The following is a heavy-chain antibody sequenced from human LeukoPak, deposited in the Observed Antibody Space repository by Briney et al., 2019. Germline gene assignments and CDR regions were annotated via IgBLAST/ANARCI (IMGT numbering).Heavy chain of an antibody. V-gene: IGHV4-34*01. CDR3: ARGGPSETFGYYYGSGSYSNFDY. Sequence: SETLSLTCAVYGGSFSGYYWSWIRQPPGKGLEWIGEINHSGSTNYNPSLKSRVTISVDTSKNQFSLKLSSVTAADTAAYYCARGGPSETFGYYYGSGSYSNFDYWGQGTLVTVSS. CDR1: GGSFSGYY. CDR2: INHSGST. D-gene: IGHD3-10*01. J-gene: IGHJ4*02.